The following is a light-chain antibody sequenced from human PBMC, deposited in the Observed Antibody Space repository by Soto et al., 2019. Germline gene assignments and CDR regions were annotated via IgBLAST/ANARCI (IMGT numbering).Light chain of an antibody. Sequence: IVMTQSPATLSVSPGERATLSCRASQSVASNLAWYQQRLGQAPRLLVYGASTRATGIPARFSGSGSGTDFTLTISSVQSEDFAVYYGQQYNKWPVFTFGPGTRVDIK. V-gene: IGKV3-15*01. CDR3: QQYNKWPVFT. CDR1: QSVASN. J-gene: IGKJ3*01. CDR2: GAS.